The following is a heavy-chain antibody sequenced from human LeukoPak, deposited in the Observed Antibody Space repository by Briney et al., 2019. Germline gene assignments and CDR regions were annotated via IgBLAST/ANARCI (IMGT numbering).Heavy chain of an antibody. Sequence: SVKVSCKASGYTFTAYYLHWVRQAPGQGLEWMGGIIPIFGTANYAQKFQGRVTITADESTSTAYMELSSLRSEDTAVYYCARNSEEYSSSHWGQGTLVTVSS. J-gene: IGHJ4*02. D-gene: IGHD6-6*01. CDR3: ARNSEEYSSSH. V-gene: IGHV1-69*13. CDR1: GYTFTAYY. CDR2: IIPIFGTA.